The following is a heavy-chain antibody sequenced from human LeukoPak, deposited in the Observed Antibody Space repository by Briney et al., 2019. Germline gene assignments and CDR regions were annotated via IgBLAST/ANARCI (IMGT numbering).Heavy chain of an antibody. J-gene: IGHJ4*02. Sequence: SVKVSCKASGGTFSSYAISWVRQAPGQGLEWMGGIIPIFGTANYAQKFQGRVTMTRDTSISTAYMELSRLRSDDTAVYYCARVGVVPAALDYWGQGTLVTVSS. D-gene: IGHD2-2*01. CDR1: GGTFSSYA. CDR3: ARVGVVPAALDY. V-gene: IGHV1-69*05. CDR2: IIPIFGTA.